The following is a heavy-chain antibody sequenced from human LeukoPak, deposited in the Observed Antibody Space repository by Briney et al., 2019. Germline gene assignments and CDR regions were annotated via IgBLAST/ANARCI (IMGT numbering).Heavy chain of an antibody. Sequence: SQSLSLTCTVSGVSISSGSNYWGWIRQPGGKGLELVRLIFVSGTTNYNPSLKSPVTMSAHPSKNQFSLKLSSVTAAATAVYYCAAAGGASYYSYGMDVWGQGTTVTVSS. CDR3: AAAGGASYYSYGMDV. CDR2: IFVSGTT. D-gene: IGHD6-13*01. J-gene: IGHJ6*02. V-gene: IGHV4-61*02. CDR1: GVSISSGSNY.